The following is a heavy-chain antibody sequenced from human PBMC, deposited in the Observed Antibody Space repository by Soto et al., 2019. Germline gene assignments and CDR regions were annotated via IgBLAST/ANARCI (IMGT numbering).Heavy chain of an antibody. D-gene: IGHD6-13*01. CDR2: IKSKSDGGTA. Sequence: GGSLRLSCAASGFTFTNAWINWVRQAPGKGLEWVGRIKSKSDGGTAEYAAPVKDRFTISRDDPKNTVYLQINNLKTEDTAVYYCTTPGIAAAWFAYWGQGTLVTVSS. V-gene: IGHV3-15*01. CDR1: GFTFTNAW. CDR3: TTPGIAAAWFAY. J-gene: IGHJ4*02.